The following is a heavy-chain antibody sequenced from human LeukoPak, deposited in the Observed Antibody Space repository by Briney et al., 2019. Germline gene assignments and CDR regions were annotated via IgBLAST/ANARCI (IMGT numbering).Heavy chain of an antibody. D-gene: IGHD3-10*01. Sequence: GGSLSLSCAASGFTFSSYAMSWVRQAPGKGLEWVSAISGSGGSTYYADSVKGRFTISRDNSKNTLYLQMNSLRAEDTAVYYCAKDRLLWFGEPTDYWGQGTLVTVSS. CDR1: GFTFSSYA. CDR3: AKDRLLWFGEPTDY. J-gene: IGHJ4*02. V-gene: IGHV3-23*01. CDR2: ISGSGGST.